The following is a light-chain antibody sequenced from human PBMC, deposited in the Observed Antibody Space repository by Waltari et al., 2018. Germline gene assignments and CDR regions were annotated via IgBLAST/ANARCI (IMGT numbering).Light chain of an antibody. V-gene: IGKV3-11*01. J-gene: IGKJ1*01. Sequence: EIVLTQSPATLSLSPGEPATLSCRASQSVSSYLAWYQQKPGQAPRLLIYDASNRATGIPARFSGSGSGTDFTLTISSLEPEDFAVYYCQQRSNWPRTFGQGTKVEIK. CDR3: QQRSNWPRT. CDR1: QSVSSY. CDR2: DAS.